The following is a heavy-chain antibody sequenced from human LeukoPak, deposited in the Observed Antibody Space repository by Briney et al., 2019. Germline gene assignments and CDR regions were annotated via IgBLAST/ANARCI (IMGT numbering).Heavy chain of an antibody. CDR1: GFTFDDYA. CDR2: VSWNSGII. CDR3: AKDRTYRGGILDS. V-gene: IGHV3-9*01. J-gene: IGHJ4*02. D-gene: IGHD1-14*01. Sequence: PGRSLRLSCVASGFTFDDYAMHWVRQAPGKGLEWVSEVSWNSGIIDYADSVKGRFTISRDNAKNSLYLQMNSLKPEDTALYYCAKDRTYRGGILDSWGQGTLVTVSS.